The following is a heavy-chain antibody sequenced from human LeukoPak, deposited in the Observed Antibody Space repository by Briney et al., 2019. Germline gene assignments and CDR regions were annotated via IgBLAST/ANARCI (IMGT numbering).Heavy chain of an antibody. Sequence: GGSLRLSCAASGFTFSSYGMHWVRQAPGKGLEWVAFIRYDGSNKYYADSVKGRFTISRDNSKNTLYLQMNSLRAEDTAVYYCAREPTVNYYYYGMDVWGQGTTVTVSS. CDR3: AREPTVNYYYYGMDV. CDR1: GFTFSSYG. V-gene: IGHV3-30*02. J-gene: IGHJ6*02. D-gene: IGHD4-17*01. CDR2: IRYDGSNK.